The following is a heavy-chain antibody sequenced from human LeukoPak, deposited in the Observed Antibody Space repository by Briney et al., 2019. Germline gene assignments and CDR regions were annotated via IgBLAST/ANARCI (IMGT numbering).Heavy chain of an antibody. CDR3: TKDIRTVVERGFDI. J-gene: IGHJ3*02. CDR2: ISWSSNRI. Sequence: PGGSLRLSCAASGFTFHDYGMYWVRQPPGRGLEWVSGISWSSNRIGYADSVKGRCTISRDNAKNSLYLQMNSLRTEDTALYYCTKDIRTVVERGFDIWGQGTVVTVSS. V-gene: IGHV3-9*01. CDR1: GFTFHDYG. D-gene: IGHD4-23*01.